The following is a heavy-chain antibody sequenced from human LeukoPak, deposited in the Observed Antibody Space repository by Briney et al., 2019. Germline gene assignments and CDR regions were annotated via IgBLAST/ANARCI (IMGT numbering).Heavy chain of an antibody. D-gene: IGHD3-9*01. Sequence: SETLSLTCAVYGGSFSGYYWSRIRQPPGKGLEWIGEINHSGSTNYNPSLKSRVTISVDTSKNQFSLKLSSVTAADTAVYYCARGATYYDILTGYYYRYSYFDYWGQGTLVTVSS. J-gene: IGHJ4*02. CDR3: ARGATYYDILTGYYYRYSYFDY. CDR1: GGSFSGYY. V-gene: IGHV4-34*01. CDR2: INHSGST.